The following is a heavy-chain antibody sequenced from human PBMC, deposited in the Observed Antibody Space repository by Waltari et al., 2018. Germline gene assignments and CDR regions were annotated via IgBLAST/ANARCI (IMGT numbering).Heavy chain of an antibody. D-gene: IGHD6-19*01. V-gene: IGHV4-39*01. J-gene: IGHJ4*02. CDR1: GGSISSRSYY. CDR2: IYYSGST. CDR3: ARHRGRTAVAVDY. Sequence: QLQLQESGPGLVTPSETLSLTCTVSGGSISSRSYYWGWIRQPPGKGLEWIGSIYYSGSTYYNPSLKSRVTISVDTSKNQFSLKLSSVTAADTAVYYCARHRGRTAVAVDYWGQGTLVTVSS.